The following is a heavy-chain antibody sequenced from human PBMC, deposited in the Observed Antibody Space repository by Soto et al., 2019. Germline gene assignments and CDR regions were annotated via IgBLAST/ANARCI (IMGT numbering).Heavy chain of an antibody. CDR3: AKEARSGWYYFDY. Sequence: QVQLVESGGGVVQPGRSLRLSCAASGFTFSTYGMHWVHQAPGKGLEWVAVISYDGSNKYYAASVKGRFTISRDNSKNTLYLQMNSLRAEDTAVYYCAKEARSGWYYFDYWGQGTLVTVSS. J-gene: IGHJ4*02. V-gene: IGHV3-30*18. D-gene: IGHD6-19*01. CDR2: ISYDGSNK. CDR1: GFTFSTYG.